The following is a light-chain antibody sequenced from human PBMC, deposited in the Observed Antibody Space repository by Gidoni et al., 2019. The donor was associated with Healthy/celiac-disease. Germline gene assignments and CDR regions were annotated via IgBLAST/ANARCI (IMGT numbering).Light chain of an antibody. Sequence: DIQMTQSPSSLSASVGDRVTITCRASQNISSYLNWYQQKPGKAPKLLIYAASSLQSGVPSRFSGSGSGTDFTLTISSLQPEDFATYYCQQSYSTPWTFGQXTKVEIK. V-gene: IGKV1-39*01. CDR1: QNISSY. CDR2: AAS. CDR3: QQSYSTPWT. J-gene: IGKJ1*01.